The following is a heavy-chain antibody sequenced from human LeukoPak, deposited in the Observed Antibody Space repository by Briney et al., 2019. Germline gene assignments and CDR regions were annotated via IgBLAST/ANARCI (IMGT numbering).Heavy chain of an antibody. J-gene: IGHJ4*02. Sequence: SGTLSLTCAVSGGSISSSNWCSGVRQPPGKGLEWIGEIYHSGSTNYNPSLKSRVTISVDKSKNQFSLKLSSVTAADTAVYYCARSPNCYDSSGHTPFDYWGQGTLVTVSS. CDR3: ARSPNCYDSSGHTPFDY. CDR2: IYHSGST. D-gene: IGHD3-22*01. CDR1: GGSISSSNW. V-gene: IGHV4-4*02.